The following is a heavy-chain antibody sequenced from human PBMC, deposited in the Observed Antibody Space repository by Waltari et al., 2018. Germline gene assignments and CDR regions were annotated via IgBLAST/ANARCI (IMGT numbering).Heavy chain of an antibody. CDR1: GYTFTSYA. V-gene: IGHV1-3*01. Sequence: QVQLVQSGAEVKKPGASVKVSCKASGYTFTSYAMHWVRQAPGQRLEWMGWINAGNGNTKYSQKFQGRGTITRDTSASTAYMELSSLRSEDTAVYYCARGRYDSSGYFPYYFDYWGQGTLVTVSS. CDR3: ARGRYDSSGYFPYYFDY. J-gene: IGHJ4*02. CDR2: INAGNGNT. D-gene: IGHD3-22*01.